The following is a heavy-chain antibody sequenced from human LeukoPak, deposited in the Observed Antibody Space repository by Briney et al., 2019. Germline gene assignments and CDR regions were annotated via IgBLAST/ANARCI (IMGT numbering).Heavy chain of an antibody. D-gene: IGHD3-9*01. Sequence: GGSLRLSCAVSGFTSSNAWMSWVRQAPGKGLEWVGRIKSKTDGGTRDYAAPVKGRFTISRDDSKNTLYLQMNSLKTEDTAVYYFPTFDYSAFLIGAKGTMATVSS. J-gene: IGHJ3*02. CDR2: IKSKTDGGTR. V-gene: IGHV3-15*01. CDR1: GFTSSNAW. CDR3: PTFDYSAFLI.